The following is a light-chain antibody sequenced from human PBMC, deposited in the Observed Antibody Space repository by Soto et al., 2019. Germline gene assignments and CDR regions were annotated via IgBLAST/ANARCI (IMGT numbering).Light chain of an antibody. CDR3: QQYHNWLPIT. CDR2: GAS. CDR1: ASVRTD. J-gene: IGKJ5*01. Sequence: VLTQSPDTLSLSPDQRATLSSRASASVRTDLAWYPQKPGQAPRLLIYGASTRAAGVPVRFSGSGSGSEFTLTIDTLQSEDFAVYYCQQYHNWLPITFGQGTRLEIK. V-gene: IGKV3-15*01.